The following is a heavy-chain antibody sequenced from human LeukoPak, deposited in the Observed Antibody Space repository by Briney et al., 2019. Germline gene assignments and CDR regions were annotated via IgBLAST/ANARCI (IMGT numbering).Heavy chain of an antibody. CDR3: ARDSGASGNYYYYYYMDV. CDR1: GFTFSSYS. Sequence: GGSLRLSCAASGFTFSSYSMNWVRQAPGKGLEWVSSISSSSSYIYYADSVKGRFTISRDNAKNSLYLQMNSLRAEDTAVYYCARDSGASGNYYYYYYMDVWGKGTTVTISS. V-gene: IGHV3-21*01. J-gene: IGHJ6*03. CDR2: ISSSSSYI.